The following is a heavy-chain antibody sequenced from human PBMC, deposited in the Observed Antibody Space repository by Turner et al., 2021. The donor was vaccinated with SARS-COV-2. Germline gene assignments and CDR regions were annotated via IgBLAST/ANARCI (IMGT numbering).Heavy chain of an antibody. J-gene: IGHJ4*02. CDR3: AGQLWLRGRFDD. D-gene: IGHD5-18*01. V-gene: IGHV4-39*01. Sequence: QLQLPESGPGLVKPSETLSPTCPVSGGSISSSSYYWGWIRQPPGKGLEWIGNVNYSGSTYYNPSLKSRVTISVDTSKNQFSLKLSSVTAADTAVYDCAGQLWLRGRFDDWGQGTLVTVSS. CDR2: VNYSGST. CDR1: GGSISSSSYY.